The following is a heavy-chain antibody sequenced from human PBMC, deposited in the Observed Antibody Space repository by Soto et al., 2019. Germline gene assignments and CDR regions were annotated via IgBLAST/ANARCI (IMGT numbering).Heavy chain of an antibody. V-gene: IGHV1-69*13. CDR3: ASGTMVRGAQTYYYGMDV. J-gene: IGHJ6*02. Sequence: SVKVSCKASGGTFSSYAISWVRQAPGQGLEWMGGIIPIFGTANYAQKFQGRATITADESTSTAYMELSSLRSEDTAVYYCASGTMVRGAQTYYYGMDVWGQGTTVTVSS. CDR2: IIPIFGTA. D-gene: IGHD3-10*01. CDR1: GGTFSSYA.